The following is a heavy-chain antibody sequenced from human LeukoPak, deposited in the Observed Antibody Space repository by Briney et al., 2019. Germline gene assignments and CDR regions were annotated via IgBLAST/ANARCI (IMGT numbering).Heavy chain of an antibody. Sequence: ASVKVSCRASGYTFTSYDINWVRQATGQGLEWMGWMNPNSGNTGYAQKFQVRLTMTRDTSISTAYMELSRLTSDDTAVYFCARDLEALAAIDYWGQGTLVTVSS. CDR2: MNPNSGNT. V-gene: IGHV1-8*02. CDR1: GYTFTSYD. J-gene: IGHJ4*02. CDR3: ARDLEALAAIDY. D-gene: IGHD6-19*01.